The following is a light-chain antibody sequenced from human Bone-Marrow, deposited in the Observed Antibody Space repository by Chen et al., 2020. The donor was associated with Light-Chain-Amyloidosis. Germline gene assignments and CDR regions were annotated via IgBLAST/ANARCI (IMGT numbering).Light chain of an antibody. CDR3: QQYDNLPYT. V-gene: IGKV1-33*01. CDR2: DES. Sequence: DIQMTQSPSSLSASIGDRVTITCQASHDISNSLNWYQQRPGKAPRLLIYDESNLETGVPSRFSGSGSGTDFTFTISSLQPEDIAIYYCQQYDNLPYTLGQGTKLEIK. CDR1: HDISNS. J-gene: IGKJ2*01.